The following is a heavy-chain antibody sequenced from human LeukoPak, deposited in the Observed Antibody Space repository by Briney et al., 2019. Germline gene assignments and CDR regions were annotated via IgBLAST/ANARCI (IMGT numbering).Heavy chain of an antibody. CDR1: GFTFSSYA. CDR2: ISYDGSNK. Sequence: GGSLRLSCAASGFTFSSYAMHWVRQAPGKGLEWVAVISYDGSNKYYADSVKGRFTISRDNSKNTLYLEMNSLRVEDTALYYCARGGRDTSKYHFDYWGQGTQVTVSS. CDR3: ARGGRDTSKYHFDY. D-gene: IGHD2-2*01. V-gene: IGHV3-30-3*01. J-gene: IGHJ4*02.